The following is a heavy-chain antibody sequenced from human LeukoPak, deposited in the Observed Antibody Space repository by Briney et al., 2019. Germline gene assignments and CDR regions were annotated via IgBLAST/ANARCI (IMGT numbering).Heavy chain of an antibody. CDR1: GGSISSGSYY. Sequence: SQTLSLTCTVSGGSISSGSYYWSWIRQPAGKGLEWIGRIYSSGSTNYNPSLKSRVTISVDTSKNQFSLKLSSVTAADTAVYYCARVERGFKDAFDIWGQGTMVTVSS. D-gene: IGHD1-1*01. CDR3: ARVERGFKDAFDI. V-gene: IGHV4-61*02. CDR2: IYSSGST. J-gene: IGHJ3*02.